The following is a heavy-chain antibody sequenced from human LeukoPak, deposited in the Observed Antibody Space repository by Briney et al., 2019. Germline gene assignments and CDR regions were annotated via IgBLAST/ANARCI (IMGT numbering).Heavy chain of an antibody. Sequence: SETLSLTCAVSGGSISSYYWSWIRQPAGKGLEWIGRIYTSGSTNYNPSLKSRVTMSVDTSKNQFSLKLNSVTAADTAVYYCARLPGGDSSSVVAFDIWAKGQWSPSLQ. J-gene: IGHJ3*02. D-gene: IGHD2-21*02. CDR2: IYTSGST. V-gene: IGHV4-4*07. CDR1: GGSISSYY. CDR3: ARLPGGDSSSVVAFDI.